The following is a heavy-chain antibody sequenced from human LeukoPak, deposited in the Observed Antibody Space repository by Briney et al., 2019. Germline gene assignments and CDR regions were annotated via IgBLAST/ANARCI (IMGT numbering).Heavy chain of an antibody. CDR1: GFTFRSHA. D-gene: IGHD1-1*01. J-gene: IGHJ4*02. Sequence: GGSLRLSCAASGFTFRSHAMHRVRQAPGKGLEWVAHIWFDGSNKYFADSVKGRFTISRDNSKNTLYLQMNSLRAEDTAVYYCARDGRSGPHFDSWGQGTLVTVSS. V-gene: IGHV3-33*01. CDR3: ARDGRSGPHFDS. CDR2: IWFDGSNK.